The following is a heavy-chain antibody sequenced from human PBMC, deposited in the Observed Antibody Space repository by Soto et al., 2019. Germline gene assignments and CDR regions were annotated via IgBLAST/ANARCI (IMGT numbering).Heavy chain of an antibody. V-gene: IGHV3-30*14. J-gene: IGHJ4*02. D-gene: IGHD3-10*01. CDR1: GFVFRNYA. Sequence: GGSLRLSCAASGFVFRNYAMHWVRQAPGKGLEWVAVISYDGTNQYYADSVKGRFTISRDNSKNTLYLQMTSLRAEDTAVYYSAREDYGKHFFDYWGPGTLVTVSS. CDR2: ISYDGTNQ. CDR3: AREDYGKHFFDY.